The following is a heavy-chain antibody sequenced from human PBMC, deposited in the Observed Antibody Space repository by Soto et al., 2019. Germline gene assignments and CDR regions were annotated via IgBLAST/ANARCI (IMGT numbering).Heavy chain of an antibody. CDR1: GFTFTSSA. V-gene: IGHV1-58*02. CDR2: IVVGSGNT. Sequence: SVKVSCKASGFTFTSSAMQWVRQARGQRLEWIGWIVVGSGNTNYAQKFQERVTITRDMSTSTAYMELSSLRSEDTAVYYCAADTGTTPDAFDIWGQGTMVTVSS. D-gene: IGHD1-1*01. CDR3: AADTGTTPDAFDI. J-gene: IGHJ3*02.